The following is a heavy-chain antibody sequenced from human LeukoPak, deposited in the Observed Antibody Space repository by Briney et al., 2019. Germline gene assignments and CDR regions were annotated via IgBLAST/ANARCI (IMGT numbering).Heavy chain of an antibody. CDR1: GGSISSGGYS. J-gene: IGHJ6*03. Sequence: SETLSLTCAVSGGSISSGGYSWSWIRQPPGKGLEWIGYIYYSGSTYYNPSLKSRVTISVDTSKNQFSLKLSSVTAADTAVYYCAGMAAAGSGYWPHYYYYMDVWGKGTTVTISS. V-gene: IGHV4-30-2*03. D-gene: IGHD3-22*01. CDR3: AGMAAAGSGYWPHYYYYMDV. CDR2: IYYSGST.